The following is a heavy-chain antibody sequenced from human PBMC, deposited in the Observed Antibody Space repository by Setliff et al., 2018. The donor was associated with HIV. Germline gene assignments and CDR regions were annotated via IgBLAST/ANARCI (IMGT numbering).Heavy chain of an antibody. Sequence: PSETLSLTCAVYGGSFSDYYWSWIRQPPGKGLEWIGEINHSGSTYYNPSLKSRVTISVDTSKNQFSPKLTSVTAADTAVYYCARQPLYNDYDWRSYYFDYWGQGSLVTVSS. D-gene: IGHD5-12*01. CDR3: ARQPLYNDYDWRSYYFDY. V-gene: IGHV4-34*01. CDR2: INHSGST. CDR1: GGSFSDYY. J-gene: IGHJ4*02.